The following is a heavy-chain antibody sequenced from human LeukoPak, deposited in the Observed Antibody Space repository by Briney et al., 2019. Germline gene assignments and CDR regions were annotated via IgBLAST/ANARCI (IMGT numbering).Heavy chain of an antibody. Sequence: SETLSLTCTVSGGSISSYYWSWIRQPPGKGLEWIGYIYYSGSTNYNPSLKSRVTISVDTSKNQFSLKLSSVTAADTAVYYCARDNGWKDSYYCYGMDVWGQGTTVTVSS. CDR2: IYYSGST. CDR1: GGSISSYY. J-gene: IGHJ6*02. CDR3: ARDNGWKDSYYCYGMDV. D-gene: IGHD1-1*01. V-gene: IGHV4-59*01.